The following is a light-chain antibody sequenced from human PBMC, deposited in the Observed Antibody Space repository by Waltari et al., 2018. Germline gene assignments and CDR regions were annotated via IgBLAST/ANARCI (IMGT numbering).Light chain of an antibody. V-gene: IGKV1-39*01. Sequence: DIQMTQSPSSLSASVGDRVAITCRASQTINNFLNWYQKKPGKAPKLLIYGASTLHNGVPSRCSGSASGTDFTLIISSLQPEDFATYYCQQAYNTPVTFGPGTKVEI. CDR2: GAS. J-gene: IGKJ3*01. CDR3: QQAYNTPVT. CDR1: QTINNF.